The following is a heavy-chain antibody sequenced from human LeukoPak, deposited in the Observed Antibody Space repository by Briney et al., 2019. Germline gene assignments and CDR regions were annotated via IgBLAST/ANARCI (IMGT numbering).Heavy chain of an antibody. V-gene: IGHV3-33*01. Sequence: GGSLRLSCAASGFTFSSYGMHWVRQAPGKGLEWVALIWYDGSNKYYADSVKGRLTISRDNSKNTLYLQMNSLRAEDTAVYYCARDRGYYVFDYWGQGTLVTVSS. CDR3: ARDRGYYVFDY. J-gene: IGHJ4*02. D-gene: IGHD3-22*01. CDR1: GFTFSSYG. CDR2: IWYDGSNK.